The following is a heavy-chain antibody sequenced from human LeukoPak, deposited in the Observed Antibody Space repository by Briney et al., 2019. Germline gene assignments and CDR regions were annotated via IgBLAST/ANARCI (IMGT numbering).Heavy chain of an antibody. CDR2: FDPEDGET. Sequence: ASVKVSCKVSGYTLTELSMHWVRQAPGKGLEWMGGFDPEDGETIYAQKFQGRVTMTTDTSTSTAYMELRSLRSDDTAVYYCARGIAARGYYYYYMDVWGKGTTVTVSS. CDR3: ARGIAARGYYYYYMDV. V-gene: IGHV1-24*01. D-gene: IGHD6-13*01. J-gene: IGHJ6*03. CDR1: GYTLTELS.